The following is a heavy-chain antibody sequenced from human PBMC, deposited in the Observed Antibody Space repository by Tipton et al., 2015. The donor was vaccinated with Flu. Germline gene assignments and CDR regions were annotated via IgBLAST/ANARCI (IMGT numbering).Heavy chain of an antibody. D-gene: IGHD2-2*02. J-gene: IGHJ5*02. V-gene: IGHV1-18*01. CDR2: ISAYNGNT. Sequence: QMQLVQSRAEVKKPGASVKVSCKASGYTFTSYGISWVRQAPGQGLEWMGWISAYNGNTNYAQKLQGRVTMTTDTSTSTAYMELRSLGSDDTAVYYCAGGGYCSSTSCYTKGSSVGDPWGQGTLVTVSS. CDR3: AGGGYCSSTSCYTKGSSVGDP. CDR1: GYTFTSYG.